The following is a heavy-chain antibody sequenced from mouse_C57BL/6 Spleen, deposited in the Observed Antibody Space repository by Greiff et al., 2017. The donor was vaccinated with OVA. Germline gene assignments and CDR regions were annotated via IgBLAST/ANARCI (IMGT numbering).Heavy chain of an antibody. D-gene: IGHD3-2*02. J-gene: IGHJ2*01. Sequence: VQLQQPGAELVKPGASVKLSCKASGYTFTSYWMHWVKQRPGQGLEWIGMIHPNSGSTNYNEKFKSKATLTVDKSSSTAYMQLSSLTSEDSAVYYCARRGTAQATYYFDYWGQGTTLTVSS. CDR3: ARRGTAQATYYFDY. CDR2: IHPNSGST. CDR1: GYTFTSYW. V-gene: IGHV1-64*01.